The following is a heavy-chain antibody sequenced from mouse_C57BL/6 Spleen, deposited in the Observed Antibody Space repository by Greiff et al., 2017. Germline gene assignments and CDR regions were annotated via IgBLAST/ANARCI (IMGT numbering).Heavy chain of an antibody. V-gene: IGHV1-52*01. CDR1: GYTFTSYW. CDR2: IDPSDSET. J-gene: IGHJ4*01. D-gene: IGHD1-1*01. Sequence: QVQLQQPGAELVRPGSSVKLSCKASGYTFTSYWMHWVKQRPIQGLEWIGNIDPSDSETHYNQKFKDKATLTVDKSSSTAYMQLSSLTSEDSAVYYCARGDYYGSSYDYAMDYWGQGTSVTVSS. CDR3: ARGDYYGSSYDYAMDY.